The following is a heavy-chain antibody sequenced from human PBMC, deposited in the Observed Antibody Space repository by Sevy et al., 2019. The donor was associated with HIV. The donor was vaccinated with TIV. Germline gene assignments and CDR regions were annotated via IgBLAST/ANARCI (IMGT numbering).Heavy chain of an antibody. D-gene: IGHD3-9*01. Sequence: GGSLRLSCAASGLTLSSCGMHWARQAPGKGLEWVAVISYDGSNKYYAESVKGRFTISRDTSKNTLYLQMNSLRAEDTAVYYYAKDFTGFYGMDVWGQGTTVTVSS. CDR1: GLTLSSCG. V-gene: IGHV3-30*18. CDR2: ISYDGSNK. CDR3: AKDFTGFYGMDV. J-gene: IGHJ6*02.